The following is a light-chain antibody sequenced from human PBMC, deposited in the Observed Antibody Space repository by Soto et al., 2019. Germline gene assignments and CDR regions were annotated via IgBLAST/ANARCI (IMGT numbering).Light chain of an antibody. J-gene: IGLJ2*01. CDR1: NSNIGENY. CDR2: ETD. Sequence: QSVLTQPPSVSAAPGQRVTISCSGDNSNIGENYVSWYQQLPGTAPKLLIYETDQRPSGTPDRFSGSKSGTSATLDITGLQTGDEADYYCGTWDNSLRVGLFGGGTQLTVL. V-gene: IGLV1-51*01. CDR3: GTWDNSLRVGL.